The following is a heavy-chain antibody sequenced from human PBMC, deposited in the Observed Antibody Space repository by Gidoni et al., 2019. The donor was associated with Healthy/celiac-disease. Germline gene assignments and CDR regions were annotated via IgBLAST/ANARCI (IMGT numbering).Heavy chain of an antibody. CDR1: GGSISSRNW. CDR2: IYHSGST. D-gene: IGHD1-26*01. CDR3: ARDAPGGSYYVRWFDP. Sequence: QVQLPESGPGLVKPSGTLSLTCAVSGGSISSRNWWSWVRQPPGKGLELIGEIYHSGSTNYNPSLKSRVTISVDKSKNQFSLKLSSVTAADTAVYYCARDAPGGSYYVRWFDPWGQGTLVTVSS. V-gene: IGHV4-4*02. J-gene: IGHJ5*02.